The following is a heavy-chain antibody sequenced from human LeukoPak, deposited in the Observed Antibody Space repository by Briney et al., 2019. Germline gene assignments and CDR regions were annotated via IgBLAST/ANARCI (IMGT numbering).Heavy chain of an antibody. V-gene: IGHV3-21*01. D-gene: IGHD1-20*01. J-gene: IGHJ4*02. CDR3: ARTHGTLTGTGFDY. CDR2: ISSSSRSI. CDR1: GFTFSSYT. Sequence: PGGSLRLSCAASGFTFSSYTMKWVRQAPGKGLEWGSSISSSSRSIFYADSVRGRFTTSRDNAENSLFLQMNSLRAEDTAVYYCARTHGTLTGTGFDYWGQGTLVTVSS.